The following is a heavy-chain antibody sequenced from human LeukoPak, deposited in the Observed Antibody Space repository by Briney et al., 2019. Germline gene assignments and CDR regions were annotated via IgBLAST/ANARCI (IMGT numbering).Heavy chain of an antibody. CDR1: GFTFSSYS. Sequence: GGSLRLSCAASGFTFSSYSMNWVRQAPGKGLEWVSSISSSSSYIYYADSVKGRFTISRENTNNSLYLQMNSLRADDTAVYYCVRDDRDYLVIVADAGDYWGQGTLVTVSS. CDR3: VRDDRDYLVIVADAGDY. V-gene: IGHV3-21*01. CDR2: ISSSSSYI. D-gene: IGHD2/OR15-2a*01. J-gene: IGHJ4*02.